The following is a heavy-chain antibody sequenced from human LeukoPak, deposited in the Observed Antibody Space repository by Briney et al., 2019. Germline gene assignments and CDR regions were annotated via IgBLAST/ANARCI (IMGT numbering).Heavy chain of an antibody. V-gene: IGHV3-33*01. CDR2: IWYDGSNK. J-gene: IGHJ3*02. D-gene: IGHD4-17*01. Sequence: GGSLRLSCAASGFTFSSYGMHWVRQAPGKGLEWVAVIWYDGSNKYYADSVKGRFTISRDNAKNSLYLQMNSLRAEDTAVYYCARMRLRHAFDIWGQGTMVTVSS. CDR1: GFTFSSYG. CDR3: ARMRLRHAFDI.